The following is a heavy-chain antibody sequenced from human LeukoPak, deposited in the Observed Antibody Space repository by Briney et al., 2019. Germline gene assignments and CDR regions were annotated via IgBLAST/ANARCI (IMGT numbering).Heavy chain of an antibody. CDR1: GFTVSSNY. D-gene: IGHD3-10*01. V-gene: IGHV3-53*01. CDR3: ASGSGSYRTPYYYMDV. J-gene: IGHJ6*03. Sequence: GGSLRLSCAASGFTVSSNYMSSVRQAPGKGLEWVSVIYSGGSTYYADSVKGRFTISRDNSKNTLYLQMNNLRAEDTAVYYCASGSGSYRTPYYYMDVWGKGATVTVSS. CDR2: IYSGGST.